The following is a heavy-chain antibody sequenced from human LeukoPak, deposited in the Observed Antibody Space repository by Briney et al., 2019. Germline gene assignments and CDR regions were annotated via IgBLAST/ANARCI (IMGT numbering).Heavy chain of an antibody. J-gene: IGHJ6*02. CDR1: GGSFSGYY. D-gene: IGHD6-19*01. V-gene: IGHV4-34*01. CDR3: ARGAVAGTITYYYYGMDV. Sequence: SETLSLTCAVYGGSFSGYYWSWIRQPPGKGLEWIGEISHSGSTNYNPSLKSRVTISVDTSKNQFSLKLSSVTAADTAVYYCARGAVAGTITYYYYGMDVRGQGTTVTVSS. CDR2: ISHSGST.